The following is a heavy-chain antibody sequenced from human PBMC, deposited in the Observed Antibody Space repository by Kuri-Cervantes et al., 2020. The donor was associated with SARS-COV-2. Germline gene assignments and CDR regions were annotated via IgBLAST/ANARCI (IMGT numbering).Heavy chain of an antibody. CDR1: GFTFDDYA. Sequence: GESLKISCPTSGFTFDDYAMHWVRQAPGKGLEWVAVISYDGSNKYYADSVKGRFTISRDNSKSTLYLQMNSLRAEDTAVYYCAREGTSSPWDYWGQGTLVTVSS. J-gene: IGHJ4*02. CDR3: AREGTSSPWDY. D-gene: IGHD3/OR15-3a*01. CDR2: ISYDGSNK. V-gene: IGHV3-30-3*01.